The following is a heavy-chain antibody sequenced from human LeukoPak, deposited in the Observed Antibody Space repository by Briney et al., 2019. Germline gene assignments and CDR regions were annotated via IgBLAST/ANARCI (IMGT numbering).Heavy chain of an antibody. J-gene: IGHJ4*02. V-gene: IGHV3-53*04. CDR3: ARISSGAAAGKIK. D-gene: IGHD6-13*01. CDR2: IYSGGST. Sequence: GGSLRLSCAASGFTVSSNYMSWVRQAPGKGLEWVSVIYSGGSTYYADSVKGRFTISRHNSKNTLYPQMNSLRAEDTAVYYCARISSGAAAGKIKWGQGTLVTVSS. CDR1: GFTVSSNY.